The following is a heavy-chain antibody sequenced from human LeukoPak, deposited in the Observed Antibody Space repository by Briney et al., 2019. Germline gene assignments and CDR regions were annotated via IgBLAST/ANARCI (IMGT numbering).Heavy chain of an antibody. CDR1: GFTFSTYW. CDR2: INQDRSEK. Sequence: QTGGSLRLSCAASGFTFSTYWMSWVRQAPGKGLEWVAHINQDRSEKYYLDSVKGRFTIARDNAKNSLYLQMNSLRAEDTAVYYCARDPSRGYNYGYGDYWGQGTLVSVSS. J-gene: IGHJ4*02. V-gene: IGHV3-7*01. D-gene: IGHD5-18*01. CDR3: ARDPSRGYNYGYGDY.